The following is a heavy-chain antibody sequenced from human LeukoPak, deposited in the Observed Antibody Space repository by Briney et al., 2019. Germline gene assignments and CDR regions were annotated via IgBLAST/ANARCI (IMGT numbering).Heavy chain of an antibody. CDR3: ARVIRLQNWYYFDY. CDR1: RFTFSSYG. D-gene: IGHD5-18*01. Sequence: PGGSLRLSCAASRFTFSSYGMHWVRQAPGKGLEWVAFIRYDGHNKYYADSVKGRFTISRDNSKNTLYLQMNSLRAEDTAVYYCARVIRLQNWYYFDYWGQGTLVTVSS. J-gene: IGHJ4*02. CDR2: IRYDGHNK. V-gene: IGHV3-30*02.